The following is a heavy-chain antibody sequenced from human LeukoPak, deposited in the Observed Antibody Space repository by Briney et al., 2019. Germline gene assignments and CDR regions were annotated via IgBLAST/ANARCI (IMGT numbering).Heavy chain of an antibody. CDR1: GGSISRYY. CDR2: IYYSGTT. CDR3: AREDPQTKVPEGMDV. D-gene: IGHD4/OR15-4a*01. Sequence: SETLSLTCTVSGGSISRYYWSWIRQSPGKGPEWIGYIYYSGTTNYNPSLKSRVTISVDTSKNQFSLKLSSVTAADTAVYYCAREDPQTKVPEGMDVWGQGTTVTVSS. V-gene: IGHV4-59*01. J-gene: IGHJ6*02.